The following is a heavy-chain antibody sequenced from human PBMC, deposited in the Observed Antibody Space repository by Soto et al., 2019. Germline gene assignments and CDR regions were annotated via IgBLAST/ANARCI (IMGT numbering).Heavy chain of an antibody. J-gene: IGHJ5*02. Sequence: ASVKVSCKASGYTFTSYAMHWVRQAPGQRLEWMGWINAGNGNTKYSQKFQGRVTITRDTSASTAYMELSSLRSEDTAVYYCVRAREYYYGSNWFDPWGQGTLVTVSS. D-gene: IGHD3-10*01. V-gene: IGHV1-3*01. CDR1: GYTFTSYA. CDR2: INAGNGNT. CDR3: VRAREYYYGSNWFDP.